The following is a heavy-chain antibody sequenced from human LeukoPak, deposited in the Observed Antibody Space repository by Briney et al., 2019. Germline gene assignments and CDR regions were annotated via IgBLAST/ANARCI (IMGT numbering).Heavy chain of an antibody. CDR2: ISSSSSYI. CDR1: GFTFSSYS. Sequence: GGSLRLSCAASGFTFSSYSMNGVRQAPGKGLEGGSSISSSSSYIYYADSVKGRFTISRDNAKNSLYLQMNSLRAEDTAVYYCAREEPSGSDGYWGQGTLVTVSS. J-gene: IGHJ4*02. D-gene: IGHD1-26*01. V-gene: IGHV3-21*01. CDR3: AREEPSGSDGY.